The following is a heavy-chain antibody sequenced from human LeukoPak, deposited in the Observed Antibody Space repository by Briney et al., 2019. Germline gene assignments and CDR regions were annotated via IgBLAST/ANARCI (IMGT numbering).Heavy chain of an antibody. D-gene: IGHD6-19*01. V-gene: IGHV1-69*13. Sequence: SVKVSCKASGYTFTGYYMHWVRQAPGQGLEWMGAIIPIFGTANYAQKFQGRVTITADESTSTAYMELSSLRSEDTAVYYCARILSSSWYEYFHHWGQGTLVTVSS. CDR1: GYTFTGYY. J-gene: IGHJ1*01. CDR3: ARILSSSWYEYFHH. CDR2: IIPIFGTA.